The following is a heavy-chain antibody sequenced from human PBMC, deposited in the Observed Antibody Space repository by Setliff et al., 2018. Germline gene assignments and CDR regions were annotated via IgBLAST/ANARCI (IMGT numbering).Heavy chain of an antibody. D-gene: IGHD1-1*01. V-gene: IGHV4-39*07. J-gene: IGHJ4*02. CDR3: ARDMGQPYYFES. Sequence: PSETLSLTCTVSGGSISSSSHYWGWIRQPPGKGLEWIGSIYYTGSTYYNPSLKSRVTMSVETSKRQFSLKLGSATAADTAVYYCARDMGQPYYFESWGLGTLVTVSS. CDR2: IYYTGST. CDR1: GGSISSSSHY.